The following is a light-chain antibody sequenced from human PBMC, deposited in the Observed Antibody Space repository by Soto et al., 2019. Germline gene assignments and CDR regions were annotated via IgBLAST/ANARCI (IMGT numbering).Light chain of an antibody. V-gene: IGKV1-39*01. J-gene: IGKJ1*01. CDR2: GAS. CDR1: QGISTY. CDR3: QHTRTTPRT. Sequence: DIQMTQSPSSLFANVGDRVTITCRASQGISTYLHWYQQRPGKAPSLLIYGASNLHRGVPSRFSGRGSGTDFTLTISSLQPEDVATYYCQHTRTTPRTFGQGNKVEIK.